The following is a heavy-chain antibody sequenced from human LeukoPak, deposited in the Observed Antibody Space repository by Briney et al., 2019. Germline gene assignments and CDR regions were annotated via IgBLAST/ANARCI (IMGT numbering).Heavy chain of an antibody. D-gene: IGHD1-26*01. J-gene: IGHJ6*02. CDR2: ISSSSSYI. CDR3: ARRRELLRSYYYGMDV. Sequence: PGGSLRLSRAASGFRFSGYWMHWVRQAPGKGLEWVSSISSSSSYIYYADSVKGRFTISGDNAKNSLYLQMNSLRAEDTAVYYCARRRELLRSYYYGMDVWGQGTTVTVSS. V-gene: IGHV3-21*01. CDR1: GFRFSGYW.